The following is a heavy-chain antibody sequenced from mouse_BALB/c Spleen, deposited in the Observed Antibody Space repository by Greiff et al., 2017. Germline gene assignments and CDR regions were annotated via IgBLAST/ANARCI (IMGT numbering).Heavy chain of an antibody. CDR1: GFNIKDYY. CDR2: IDPENGNT. V-gene: IGHV14-1*02. D-gene: IGHD2-4*01. Sequence: VQLKQSGAELVRPGALVKLSCKASGFNIKDYYMHWVKQRPEQGLEWIGWIDPENGNTIYDPKFQGKASITADTSSNTAYLQLSSLTSEDTAVYYCALIYYDSPFAYWGQGTLVTVSA. J-gene: IGHJ3*01. CDR3: ALIYYDSPFAY.